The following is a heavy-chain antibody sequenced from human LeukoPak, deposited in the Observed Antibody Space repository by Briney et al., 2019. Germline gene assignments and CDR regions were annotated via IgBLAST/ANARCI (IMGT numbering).Heavy chain of an antibody. J-gene: IGHJ1*01. CDR2: INPNSGGT. CDR1: GYTFTSYD. CDR3: ARGSPYYYDSSGYFRAYFQH. V-gene: IGHV1-2*02. Sequence: ASVKVSCKASGYTFTSYDINWVRQATGQGLEWMGWINPNSGGTNYAQKFQGRVTMTRDTSISTAYMELSRLRSDDTAVYYCARGSPYYYDSSGYFRAYFQHWGQGTLVTVSS. D-gene: IGHD3-22*01.